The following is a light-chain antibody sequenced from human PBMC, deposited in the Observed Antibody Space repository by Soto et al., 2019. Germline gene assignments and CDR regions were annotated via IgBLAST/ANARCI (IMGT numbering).Light chain of an antibody. CDR2: AAS. CDR3: QQLNSYPPT. J-gene: IGKJ1*01. CDR1: QSISSY. V-gene: IGKV1-9*01. Sequence: DIPMTQSPSTLSASVGDRVTITCRASQSISSYLAWYQQKPGKAPKLLIYAASTLQSGVPSRVSGSGSGTDFTLTISSLQPEDFATYYCQQLNSYPPTFGQGTKVDIK.